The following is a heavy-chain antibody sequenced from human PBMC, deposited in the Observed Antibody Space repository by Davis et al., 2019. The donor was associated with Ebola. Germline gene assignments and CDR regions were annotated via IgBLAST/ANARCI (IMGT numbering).Heavy chain of an antibody. CDR3: AEGGDDGLGY. CDR2: LYHGGGT. J-gene: IGHJ4*02. D-gene: IGHD3-16*01. Sequence: SETLSLTCAVYGGTFSGYYWSWIRQPPGKGLEWIGNLYHGGGTNYSPSLKSRLTISVDTSKNQFSLKLSSVTAADTAVYYCAEGGDDGLGYWGQGTLVTVSS. V-gene: IGHV4-59*01. CDR1: GGTFSGYY.